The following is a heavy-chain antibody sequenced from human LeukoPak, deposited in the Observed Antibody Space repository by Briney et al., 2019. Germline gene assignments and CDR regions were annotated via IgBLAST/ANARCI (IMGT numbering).Heavy chain of an antibody. V-gene: IGHV1-46*01. D-gene: IGHD6-19*01. CDR1: GYTFTSYY. Sequence: ASLKVSCKASGYTFTSYYMDWVRQAPRQGLEWMGIINPLSGSTSYAQKFQGRVTMTTDTSTSTVYMELSSLRSEDTAVYYCAREWYSSGWYYFDYWGQGTLVTVSS. J-gene: IGHJ4*02. CDR3: AREWYSSGWYYFDY. CDR2: INPLSGST.